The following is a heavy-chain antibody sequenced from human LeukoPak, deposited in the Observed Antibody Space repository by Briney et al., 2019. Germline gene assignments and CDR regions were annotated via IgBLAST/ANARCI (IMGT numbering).Heavy chain of an antibody. CDR1: GFTFSSYE. J-gene: IGHJ6*03. V-gene: IGHV3-48*03. CDR3: ARRRGYMDV. Sequence: HPGGSLRLSCAASGFTFSSYEMNWVRQAPGKGLEWVSYISSSGSTIYYADSVKGRFTISRDNAKNSLYLQMNSLRAEDTAVHYCARRRGYMDVWGKGTTVTVS. CDR2: ISSSGSTI. D-gene: IGHD5-12*01.